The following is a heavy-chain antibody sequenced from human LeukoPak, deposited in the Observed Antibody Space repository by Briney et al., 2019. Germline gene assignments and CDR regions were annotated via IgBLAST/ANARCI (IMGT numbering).Heavy chain of an antibody. D-gene: IGHD3-10*01. CDR1: GFTFSSYA. CDR2: ISYDGSNK. J-gene: IGHJ4*02. Sequence: GGSLRLSCAASGFTFSSYAMHWVSQAPGKGLEWVAVISYDGSNKYYADSVKGRFTISRDNSKNTLYLQMNSLRAEDTAVYYCARDGRGIDYWGQGTLVTVSS. V-gene: IGHV3-30-3*01. CDR3: ARDGRGIDY.